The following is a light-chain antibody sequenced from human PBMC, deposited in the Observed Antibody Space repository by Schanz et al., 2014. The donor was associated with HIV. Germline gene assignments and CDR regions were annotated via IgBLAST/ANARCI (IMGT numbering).Light chain of an antibody. Sequence: EIVMTQSPATLSVSPGERATLSCRASQSVSTNLAWYQQKPGQAPRLLIYGASTRATGIPARFSGSGSGTEFTLTISSLQSEDFAIYYCQHSNSYPWTFGQGTKVEVK. CDR2: GAS. CDR3: QHSNSYPWT. CDR1: QSVSTN. J-gene: IGKJ1*01. V-gene: IGKV3-15*01.